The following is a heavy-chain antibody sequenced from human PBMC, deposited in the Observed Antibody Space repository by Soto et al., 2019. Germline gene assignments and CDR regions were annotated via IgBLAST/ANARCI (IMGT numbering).Heavy chain of an antibody. CDR1: GFTFSSYS. Sequence: GGSLRLSCAASGFTFSSYSMNWVRQAPGKGLEWVSSISSSSSYIYYADSVKGRFTISRDNAKNSLYLQMNSLRAEDTAVYYCANSVVATTRAPPYYLDYWGQGTLVTVSS. CDR3: ANSVVATTRAPPYYLDY. J-gene: IGHJ4*02. CDR2: ISSSSSYI. V-gene: IGHV3-21*04. D-gene: IGHD2-15*01.